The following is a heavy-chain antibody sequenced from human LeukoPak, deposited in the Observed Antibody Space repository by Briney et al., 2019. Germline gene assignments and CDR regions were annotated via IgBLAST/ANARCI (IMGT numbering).Heavy chain of an antibody. V-gene: IGHV1-2*02. Sequence: ASVKVSCKVSGYTLTELSMHWVRRAPGQGLEWMGWINPNSGGTNYPQKFQGRVTLIRDTSISTAYMELSRLTSDDTAVYSCARSAGVRGIAVYYFDYWGQGTPVTVSS. D-gene: IGHD3-10*01. J-gene: IGHJ4*02. CDR2: INPNSGGT. CDR3: ARSAGVRGIAVYYFDY. CDR1: GYTLTELS.